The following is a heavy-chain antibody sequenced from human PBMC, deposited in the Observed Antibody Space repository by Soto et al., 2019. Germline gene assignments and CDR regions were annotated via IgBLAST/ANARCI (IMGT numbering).Heavy chain of an antibody. J-gene: IGHJ4*02. CDR1: GGSISSYY. Sequence: PSETLSLTCTVSGGSISSYYWSWIRQPPGKGLEWIGYIYYSGSTNYNPSLESRVTISVDTSKNQFSLKLTSVTAADTAVYFCVSHRNYIVVSGSFFDYWSQGTLVTVSS. V-gene: IGHV4-59*08. CDR2: IYYSGST. D-gene: IGHD6-19*01. CDR3: VSHRNYIVVSGSFFDY.